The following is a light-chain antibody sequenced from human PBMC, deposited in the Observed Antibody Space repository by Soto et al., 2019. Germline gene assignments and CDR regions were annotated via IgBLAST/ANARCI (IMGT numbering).Light chain of an antibody. J-gene: IGKJ2*01. V-gene: IGKV3-15*01. CDR2: GAS. CDR1: QIVSIN. Sequence: EIVMTQSPATLSVSPGERATLSCRASQIVSINLAWYQQKPGQAPRLLIYGASTRATGIPARFSGSGSGTEFTLTISSLPSEDFAVYYCQQYNNWPPYTFGQVPKLEIK. CDR3: QQYNNWPPYT.